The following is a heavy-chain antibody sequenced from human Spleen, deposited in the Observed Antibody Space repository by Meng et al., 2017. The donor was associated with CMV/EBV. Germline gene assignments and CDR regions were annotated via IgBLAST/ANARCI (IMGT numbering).Heavy chain of an antibody. Sequence: RASAGTFRNYSMGWVRQAPGQGLEWMGGFIPLFGTGKYAQNFQGRLTISVDESSSTAYMDLKSLRSDDTALYYCATSFTNYPNWFDPWGQGTLVTVSS. V-gene: IGHV1-69*01. CDR3: ATSFTNYPNWFDP. D-gene: IGHD4/OR15-4a*01. CDR2: FIPLFGTG. CDR1: AGTFRNYS. J-gene: IGHJ5*02.